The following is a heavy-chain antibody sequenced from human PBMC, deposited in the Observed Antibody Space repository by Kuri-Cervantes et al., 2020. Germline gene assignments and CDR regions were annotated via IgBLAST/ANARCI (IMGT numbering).Heavy chain of an antibody. V-gene: IGHV4-61*01. CDR1: GGSVSSGSYY. CDR2: IYYSGST. Sequence: SETLSLTCAVSGGSVSSGSYYWSWIRQPPGKGLEWIGYIYYSGSTNYNPSLKSRVTISVDTSKNQFSLKLSSVAAADTAVYYSARQSRGYDAFDIWGQGKMVTVSS. J-gene: IGHJ3*02. CDR3: ARQSRGYDAFDI. D-gene: IGHD3-10*01.